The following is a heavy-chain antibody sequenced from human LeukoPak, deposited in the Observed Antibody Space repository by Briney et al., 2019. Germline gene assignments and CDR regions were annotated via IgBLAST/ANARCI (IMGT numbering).Heavy chain of an antibody. CDR1: GGSISSYY. J-gene: IGHJ4*02. V-gene: IGHV4-4*07. CDR2: IYTSGST. CDR3: AREHYYDSSGYYTHAFDY. Sequence: SETLSLTCTVSGGSISSYYWSWIRQPAGKGLEWIGRIYTSGSTNYNPSLKSRVTMSVDTSKNQFSLKLSSVTAADTAVYYCAREHYYDSSGYYTHAFDYWGQGTLVTVSS. D-gene: IGHD3-22*01.